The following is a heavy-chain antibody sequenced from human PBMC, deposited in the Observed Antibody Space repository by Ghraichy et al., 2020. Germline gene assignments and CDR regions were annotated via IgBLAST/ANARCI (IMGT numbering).Heavy chain of an antibody. CDR3: ARHALNRGYDFWSGYLSYYYYYGMDV. V-gene: IGHV4-39*01. D-gene: IGHD3-3*01. CDR1: GGSISSSSYY. J-gene: IGHJ6*02. Sequence: SETLSLTCTVSGGSISSSSYYWGWIRQPPGKGLEWIGSIYYSGSTYYNPSLKSRVTISVDTSKNQFSLKLSSVTAADTAVYYCARHALNRGYDFWSGYLSYYYYYGMDVWGQGTTVTVSS. CDR2: IYYSGST.